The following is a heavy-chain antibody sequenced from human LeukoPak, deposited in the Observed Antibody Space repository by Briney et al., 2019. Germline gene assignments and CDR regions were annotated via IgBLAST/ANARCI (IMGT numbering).Heavy chain of an antibody. V-gene: IGHV1-69*13. D-gene: IGHD4-17*01. CDR2: IIPIFGTA. CDR3: ASDDYGDYGANDAFDI. J-gene: IGHJ3*02. CDR1: GGTFSSYA. Sequence: SVKVSCKASGGTFSSYAISWVRQAPGQGLEWMGGIIPIFGTANYAQKFQGRVTITADESTSTAYMELSSLRSEDTAVYYCASDDYGDYGANDAFDIWGQGTMVTVSS.